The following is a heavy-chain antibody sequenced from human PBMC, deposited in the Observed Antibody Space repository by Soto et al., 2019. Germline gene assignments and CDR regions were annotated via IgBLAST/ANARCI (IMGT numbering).Heavy chain of an antibody. Sequence: ASVKVSCKASGYTFTGYYMHWVRQAPGQGLEWMGWINPNSGDTKYADNFQGRVTMTGDTSISTAYMELSSLTSDDTAMYYCAKASPVAGGSSTSLPNDYRGQGTLVTVSS. J-gene: IGHJ4*02. V-gene: IGHV1-2*02. CDR3: AKASPVAGGSSTSLPNDY. CDR2: INPNSGDT. D-gene: IGHD6-19*01. CDR1: GYTFTGYY.